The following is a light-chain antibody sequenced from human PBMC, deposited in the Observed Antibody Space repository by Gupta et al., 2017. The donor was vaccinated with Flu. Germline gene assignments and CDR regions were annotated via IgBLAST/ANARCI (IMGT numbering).Light chain of an antibody. Sequence: DIQMPQSPSTLSASVGDRVTITCRASQSISSWLAWYQQKPGKAPKLLIYKASSLESGVPSRFSGSDSGTEFTRTISSLQPDDLATYYCQQYKSYAKTLGQGTKEEI. CDR1: QSISSW. CDR3: QQYKSYAKT. J-gene: IGKJ1*01. CDR2: KAS. V-gene: IGKV1-5*03.